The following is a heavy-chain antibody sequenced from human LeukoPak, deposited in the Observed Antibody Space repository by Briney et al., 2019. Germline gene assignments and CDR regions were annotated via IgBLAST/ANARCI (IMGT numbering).Heavy chain of an antibody. V-gene: IGHV4-39*07. CDR3: ARDVHYYDYYYYMDV. J-gene: IGHJ6*03. CDR2: IYYSGST. CDR1: GGSISSSSYY. D-gene: IGHD3-22*01. Sequence: SETLSLTCTVSGGSISSSSYYWGWIRQPPGKGLEWIGSIYYSGSTYYNPSLKSRVTISVDTSKNQFSLKLSSVTAADTAVYYCARDVHYYDYYYYMDVWGKGTTVTVSS.